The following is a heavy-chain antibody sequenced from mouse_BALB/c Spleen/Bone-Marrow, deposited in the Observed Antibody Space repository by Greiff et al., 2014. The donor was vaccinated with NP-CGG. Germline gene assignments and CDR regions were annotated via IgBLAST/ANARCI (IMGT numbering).Heavy chain of an antibody. V-gene: IGHV14-3*02. CDR2: IDPANGNT. CDR3: ARESVRLRYFDY. Sequence: EVQLQQSGAELVKPGASVKLSCTASGFNIKDTYMHWVKQRPEQGLEWIGRIDPANGNTKYDPKFQGKATITADTSSNTAYLQLSSLTSEDTAVYYCARESVRLRYFDYWGQGTTLTVSS. D-gene: IGHD1-2*01. CDR1: GFNIKDTY. J-gene: IGHJ2*01.